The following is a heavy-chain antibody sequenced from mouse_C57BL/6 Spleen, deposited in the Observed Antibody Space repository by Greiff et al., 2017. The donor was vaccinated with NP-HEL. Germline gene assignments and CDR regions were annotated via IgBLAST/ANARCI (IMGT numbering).Heavy chain of an antibody. D-gene: IGHD4-1*01. CDR3: ARQGDWAYFDY. V-gene: IGHV5-9*01. Sequence: EVKLEESGGGLVKPGGSLKLSCAASGFTFSSYTMSWVRQTPEKRLEWVATISGGGGNTYYPDSVKGRFTISRDNAKNTLYLQMSSLRSEDTALYYCARQGDWAYFDYWGQGTTLTVSS. CDR2: ISGGGGNT. CDR1: GFTFSSYT. J-gene: IGHJ2*01.